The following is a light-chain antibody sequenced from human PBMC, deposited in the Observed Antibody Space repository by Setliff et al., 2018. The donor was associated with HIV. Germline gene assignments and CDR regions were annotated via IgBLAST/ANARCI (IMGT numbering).Light chain of an antibody. J-gene: IGLJ2*01. Sequence: QSALTQPRSVSGSPGQSVTISCTGTSSDVGGYNYVSWYQQHPGKAPKLMIYDVSKRPSGVPDRFSGSKSGNTASLTISGLQAEDEADYYCCSYAGSYFFGGGTKVTV. V-gene: IGLV2-11*01. CDR3: CSYAGSYF. CDR2: DVS. CDR1: SSDVGGYNY.